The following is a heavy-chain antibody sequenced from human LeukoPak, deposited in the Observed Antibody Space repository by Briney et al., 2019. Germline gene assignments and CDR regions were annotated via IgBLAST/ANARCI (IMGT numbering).Heavy chain of an antibody. D-gene: IGHD6-19*01. CDR1: GGSISSGGYY. Sequence: PSQTLSLTCTVSGGSISSGGYYWSWIRQHPGKGLEWIGYIYYSGSTYYNPSLKSRVTISVDTSKNQFSLKLSSVTAADTAVYYCARGPIAVAEFDYWGQGTLVTVSS. J-gene: IGHJ4*02. V-gene: IGHV4-31*03. CDR2: IYYSGST. CDR3: ARGPIAVAEFDY.